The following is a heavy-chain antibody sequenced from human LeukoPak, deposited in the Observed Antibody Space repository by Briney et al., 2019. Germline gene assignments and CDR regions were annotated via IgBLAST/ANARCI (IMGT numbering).Heavy chain of an antibody. CDR2: INSDGSDT. J-gene: IGHJ4*02. D-gene: IGHD4-11*01. Sequence: GGSLRLSCAASGFTSSSYWMHWVRQAPGKGLVWVSRINSDGSDTSYADSVKGRFTISRDNAKNTLYLQMNSLRAEDTSVYYCARVPTVTGGFDYWGQGTLVTVSS. CDR1: GFTSSSYW. V-gene: IGHV3-74*01. CDR3: ARVPTVTGGFDY.